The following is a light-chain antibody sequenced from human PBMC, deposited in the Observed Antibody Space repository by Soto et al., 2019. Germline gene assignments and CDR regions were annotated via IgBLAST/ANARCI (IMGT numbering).Light chain of an antibody. CDR3: QQYDRIPGFT. J-gene: IGKJ4*01. V-gene: IGKV3-20*01. CDR2: GVS. Sequence: EIVLTQSPGTLSLSPGERATLSCRASQSLRSNYLAWYQQRPGQAPRLLIYGVSSRASGIPDRFSGSVSGTEFTLTISRLEPEDSAVYYCQQYDRIPGFTFGGGTKVEI. CDR1: QSLRSNY.